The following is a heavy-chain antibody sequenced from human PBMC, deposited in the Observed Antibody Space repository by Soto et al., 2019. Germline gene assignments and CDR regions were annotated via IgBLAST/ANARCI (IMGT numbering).Heavy chain of an antibody. CDR3: ASDRAPFSRGDCGLVHV. D-gene: IGHD2-21*02. CDR1: GFNFNNFG. J-gene: IGHJ6*02. Sequence: LSLSCAASGFNFNNFGMNWFRQAPGKELEWVSSIRTSSSYIYYAESVKGRFTISRDNAKKSLYLEMNRLGVEDTAVYYCASDRAPFSRGDCGLVHVWGQATSVTVSS. V-gene: IGHV3-21*01. CDR2: IRTSSSYI.